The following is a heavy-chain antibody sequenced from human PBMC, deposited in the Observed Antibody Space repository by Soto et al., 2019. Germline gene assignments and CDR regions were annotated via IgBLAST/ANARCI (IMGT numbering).Heavy chain of an antibody. CDR2: ISSSSSYI. J-gene: IGHJ4*02. V-gene: IGHV3-21*04. CDR1: GFTFSSYS. D-gene: IGHD1-26*01. Sequence: VGSLRLSCAASGFTFSSYSMNWVRQAPGKGLEWVSSISSSSSYIYYADSVKGRFTISRDNSNNILYLQMNSLRAEDTAVYYCVRGLSGSYLAPLWYWGQGTLVTVSS. CDR3: VRGLSGSYLAPLWY.